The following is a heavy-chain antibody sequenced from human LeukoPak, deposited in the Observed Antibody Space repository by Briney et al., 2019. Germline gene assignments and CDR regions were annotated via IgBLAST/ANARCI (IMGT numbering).Heavy chain of an antibody. J-gene: IGHJ3*02. CDR1: GGSISSYY. D-gene: IGHD5-18*01. CDR3: ARHKGRGYPSPNPLRDAFDI. Sequence: SETLSLTCTVSGGSISSYYWSWIRQPPGKGLEWIGYIYYSGSTNYNPSLKSRVTISVDTPKNQFSLKLSSVTAADTAVYYCARHKGRGYPSPNPLRDAFDIWGQGTMVTVSS. V-gene: IGHV4-59*08. CDR2: IYYSGST.